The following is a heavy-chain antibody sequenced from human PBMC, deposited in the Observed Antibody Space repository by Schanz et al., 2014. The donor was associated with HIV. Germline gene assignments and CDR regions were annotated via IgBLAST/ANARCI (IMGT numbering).Heavy chain of an antibody. CDR2: INPNSGGT. CDR3: ARDRPVIVGATRADGGTDFDY. D-gene: IGHD1-26*01. Sequence: QVQLVQSGAEVKKPGASVKVSCKAFGGTLSNYAISWVRQAPGQGLEWMGWINPNSGGTNYAQKFQGRVTLTRDTSISTAYMELSRLRSDDTAVYYCARDRPVIVGATRADGGTDFDYWGQGTLVTVSS. V-gene: IGHV1-2*02. CDR1: GGTLSNYA. J-gene: IGHJ4*02.